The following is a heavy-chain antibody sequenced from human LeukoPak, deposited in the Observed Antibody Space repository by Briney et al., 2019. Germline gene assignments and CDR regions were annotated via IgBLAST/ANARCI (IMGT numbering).Heavy chain of an antibody. CDR1: GGSISSYY. CDR3: ARYVNGVNFDY. J-gene: IGHJ4*02. Sequence: SETLPLTCTVSGGSISSYYWNWIRQPPGMGLEWIGYIYHSGSTNYNPSLKSRVTISVDTSKNQFSLKLSSVTAADTAVYYCARYVNGVNFDYWGQGTLVTVSS. CDR2: IYHSGST. V-gene: IGHV4-59*01. D-gene: IGHD2-8*01.